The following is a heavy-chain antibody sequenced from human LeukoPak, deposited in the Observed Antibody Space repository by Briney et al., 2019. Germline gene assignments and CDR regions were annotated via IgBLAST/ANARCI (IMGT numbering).Heavy chain of an antibody. CDR2: ISWNSGSI. J-gene: IGHJ4*02. V-gene: IGHV3-9*01. CDR3: ATSSREGEDSSGWASFDY. CDR1: GFTFNTYG. Sequence: GGSLRLSCAASGFTFNTYGMSWVRQAPGKGLEWVSGISWNSGSIGYAESVKGRFTISRDNAKNSLYLQMNSLRAEDTALYYCATSSREGEDSSGWASFDYWGQGTLVTVSS. D-gene: IGHD6-19*01.